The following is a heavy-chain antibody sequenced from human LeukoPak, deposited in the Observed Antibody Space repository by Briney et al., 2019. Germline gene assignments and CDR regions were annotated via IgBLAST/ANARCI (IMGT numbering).Heavy chain of an antibody. CDR3: ARVGDYGDYQYFQH. Sequence: SETLSLTCTVSGGSISSYYWSWIRQPAGKGLEWIGRISASGSTNYNPPLKSRVIMSLDTSKNQFSLNLDSVTAADTAMYYCARVGDYGDYQYFQHWGQGTLVTVSS. D-gene: IGHD4-17*01. CDR1: GGSISSYY. V-gene: IGHV4-4*07. J-gene: IGHJ1*01. CDR2: ISASGST.